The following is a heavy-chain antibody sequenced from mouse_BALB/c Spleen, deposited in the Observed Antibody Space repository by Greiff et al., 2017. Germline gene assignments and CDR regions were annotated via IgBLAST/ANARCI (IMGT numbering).Heavy chain of an antibody. Sequence: EVKLMESGGGLVQPGGSRKLSCAASGFTFSSFGMHWVRQAPEKGLEWVAYISSGSSTIYYADTVKGRFTITRDNPKNTRFLQMTSLRSEDTAMYYCARCYYGSISYYAMDYWGQGTSVTVSS. D-gene: IGHD1-1*01. CDR1: GFTFSSFG. V-gene: IGHV5-17*02. CDR3: ARCYYGSISYYAMDY. J-gene: IGHJ4*01. CDR2: ISSGSSTI.